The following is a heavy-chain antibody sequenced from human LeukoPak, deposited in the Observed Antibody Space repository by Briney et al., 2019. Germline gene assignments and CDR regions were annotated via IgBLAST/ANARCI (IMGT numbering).Heavy chain of an antibody. CDR2: ISYDGSNK. D-gene: IGHD5-12*01. Sequence: GGSLRLSCAASGFTFTSYSMNWVRQAPGKGLEWVAVISYDGSNKYYADSVKGRFTISRDNSKNTLYLQMNSLRAEDTAVYYCARDRYSGYDAFDIWGQGTMVTVSS. V-gene: IGHV3-30*04. CDR1: GFTFTSYS. J-gene: IGHJ3*02. CDR3: ARDRYSGYDAFDI.